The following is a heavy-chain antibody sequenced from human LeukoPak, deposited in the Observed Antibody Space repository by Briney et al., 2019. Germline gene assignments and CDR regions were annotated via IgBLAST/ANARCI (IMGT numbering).Heavy chain of an antibody. D-gene: IGHD2-2*01. J-gene: IGHJ3*02. Sequence: SETLSLTCTVSGGSISSCYWSWIRQPPGKGLEWIGYIYYSGSTNYNPSLKSRVTISVDTSKNQFSLKLSSVTAADTAVYYCARAPRYCSSTSCYHDAFDIWGQGTMVTVSS. CDR1: GGSISSCY. CDR2: IYYSGST. V-gene: IGHV4-59*01. CDR3: ARAPRYCSSTSCYHDAFDI.